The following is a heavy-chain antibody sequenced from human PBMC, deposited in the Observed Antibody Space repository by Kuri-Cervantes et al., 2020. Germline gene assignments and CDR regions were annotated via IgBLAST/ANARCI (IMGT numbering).Heavy chain of an antibody. J-gene: IGHJ6*02. V-gene: IGHV3-21*01. Sequence: GGSLRLSCAASGFTFSSYSMNWVRQAPGKGLEWVSSISSSSSYIYYADSVKGRFTISRDNAKNSLYLQMNSLRAKDTAVYYCARDKGNSGSYFGNYYYYGMDVWGQGTTVTVSS. CDR3: ARDKGNSGSYFGNYYYYGMDV. CDR1: GFTFSSYS. CDR2: ISSSSSYI. D-gene: IGHD1-26*01.